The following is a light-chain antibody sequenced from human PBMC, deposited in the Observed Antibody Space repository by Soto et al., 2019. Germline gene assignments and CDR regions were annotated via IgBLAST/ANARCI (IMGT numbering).Light chain of an antibody. CDR2: DAS. J-gene: IGKJ5*01. CDR3: QQYGSSPRIT. Sequence: EIVMTQSPATLSVSPGERATVSCRASQSVTSDLAWYQQKPGLAPRLLIYDASSRATGIPDRFSGSGSGTDFTLTISRLEPEDFAVYYCQQYGSSPRITFGQGTRLEIK. CDR1: QSVTSD. V-gene: IGKV3D-20*01.